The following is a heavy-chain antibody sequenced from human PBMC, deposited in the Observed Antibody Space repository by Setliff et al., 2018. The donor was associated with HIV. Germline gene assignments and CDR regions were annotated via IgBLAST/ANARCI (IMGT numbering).Heavy chain of an antibody. V-gene: IGHV3-74*03. D-gene: IGHD6-13*01. CDR1: DFTFSNYW. CDR2: INSDGGIS. Sequence: GESLRLSCAASDFTFSNYWMHWVRQAPGKGLEWVSRINSDGGISEHADAVKGRLTISRDNARNTLYLEMNSLRVEDTAVYYCVRVAGFSSSWFGYWGQGTLVTVSS. J-gene: IGHJ4*02. CDR3: VRVAGFSSSWFGY.